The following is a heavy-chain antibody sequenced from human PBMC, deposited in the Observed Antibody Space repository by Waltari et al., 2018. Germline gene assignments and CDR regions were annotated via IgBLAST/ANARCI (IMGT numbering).Heavy chain of an antibody. CDR3: AKDFHYDILTGLDY. Sequence: QAPGKGLEWVAVISYDGSNKYYADSVKGRFTISRDNSKNTLYLQMNSLRAEDTAVYYCAKDFHYDILTGLDYWGQGTRVTVSS. J-gene: IGHJ4*02. V-gene: IGHV3-30*18. D-gene: IGHD3-9*01. CDR2: ISYDGSNK.